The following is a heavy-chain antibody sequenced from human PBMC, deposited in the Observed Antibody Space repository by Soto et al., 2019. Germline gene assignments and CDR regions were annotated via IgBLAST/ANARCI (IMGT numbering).Heavy chain of an antibody. V-gene: IGHV1-69*13. CDR3: ARDSRDNWNDARLDY. Sequence: ASVKVSCKASGGTFSSYAISWVRQAPGQGLEWMGGIIPIFGTANYAQKFQGRVTITANESTSTAYMELSSLRSEDTAVYYCARDSRDNWNDARLDYWGQGTLVTVSS. CDR1: GGTFSSYA. J-gene: IGHJ4*02. D-gene: IGHD1-1*01. CDR2: IIPIFGTA.